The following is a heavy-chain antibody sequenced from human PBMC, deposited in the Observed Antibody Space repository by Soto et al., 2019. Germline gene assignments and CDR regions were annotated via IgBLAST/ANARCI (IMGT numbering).Heavy chain of an antibody. CDR3: ARDARNADYDY. CDR2: IHGTRSII. J-gene: IGHJ4*02. Sequence: EVHLVESGGGLVQPGGSLKLSCAVSGFTFSSHAMNWVRQAPGKGLEWVAYIHGTRSIIYYADSMKGRFTISRDNAKNSLYLQMDSLRDEDTALYYCARDARNADYDYWGQGTLVTVSS. V-gene: IGHV3-48*02. D-gene: IGHD3-16*01. CDR1: GFTFSSHA.